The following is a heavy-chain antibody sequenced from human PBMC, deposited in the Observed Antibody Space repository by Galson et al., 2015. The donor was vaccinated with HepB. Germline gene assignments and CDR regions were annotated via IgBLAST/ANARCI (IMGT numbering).Heavy chain of an antibody. Sequence: SLRLSCAASGFTFSTYDMAWVRQAPGKGLEWVSSISTSGSYIYYADSVKGRFTIFRDNAKNSLYLQMNSLRAEDTAVYYCARDHSPNYDFWSGHYGDFDYWGQGTLVTVSS. J-gene: IGHJ4*02. V-gene: IGHV3-21*01. CDR1: GFTFSTYD. CDR2: ISTSGSYI. D-gene: IGHD3-3*01. CDR3: ARDHSPNYDFWSGHYGDFDY.